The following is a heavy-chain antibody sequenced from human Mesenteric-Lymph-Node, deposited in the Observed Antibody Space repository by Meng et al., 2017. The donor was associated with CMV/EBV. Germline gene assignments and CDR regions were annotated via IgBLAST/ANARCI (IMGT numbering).Heavy chain of an antibody. CDR1: TFTSYG. CDR2: ISGYNGNT. J-gene: IGHJ4*02. V-gene: IGHV1-18*01. D-gene: IGHD3-10*01. CDR3: ARGGTIIRGVIRAPSPLDY. Sequence: TFTSYGITWVRQAPGQGLECMGWISGYNGNTSDAQKFQGRVTMTTDTSTSTAYMELRSLRSDDTAVYYCARGGTIIRGVIRAPSPLDYWGQGTLVTVSS.